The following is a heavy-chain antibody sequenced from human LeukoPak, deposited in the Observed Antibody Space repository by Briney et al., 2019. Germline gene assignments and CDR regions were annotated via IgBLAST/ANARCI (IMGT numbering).Heavy chain of an antibody. CDR1: GGSFSGYY. Sequence: SETLSLTCAVYGGSFSGYYWSWIRQPPGKGLEWIGEINHSGSTNYNPSLKSRVTISVDTSKNQFSLKLSSVTAADTAVYYCARGNSGDPGDYWGQGTLVTVSS. CDR3: ARGNSGDPGDY. D-gene: IGHD4-17*01. J-gene: IGHJ4*02. CDR2: INHSGST. V-gene: IGHV4-34*01.